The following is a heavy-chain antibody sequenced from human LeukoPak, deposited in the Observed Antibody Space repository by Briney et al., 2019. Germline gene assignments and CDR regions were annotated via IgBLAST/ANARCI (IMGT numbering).Heavy chain of an antibody. CDR3: ARVTMVRGVHP. D-gene: IGHD3-10*01. CDR1: GGSISSGGYS. J-gene: IGHJ5*02. V-gene: IGHV4-30-2*01. CDR2: IYHSGST. Sequence: PSETLSLTCAVSGGSISSGGYSWSWIRQPPGKGLEWIGYIYHSGSTYYDPSLKSRVTISVDRSKNQFSLKLSSVTAADTAVYYCARVTMVRGVHPWGQGTLVTVSS.